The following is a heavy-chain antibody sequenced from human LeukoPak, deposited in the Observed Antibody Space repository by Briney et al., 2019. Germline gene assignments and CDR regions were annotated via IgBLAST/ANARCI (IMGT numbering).Heavy chain of an antibody. V-gene: IGHV3-23*01. Sequence: GGSLRLSCVASGFTFSSYAMSWVRQAPGKGLEWVSGISGSGGTTYYADSVKGRFTMSRDNSKNTLYLQMNSLRAEDTAVYYCAKDSYYDTSGYEFDYWGQGILATVSS. CDR2: ISGSGGTT. D-gene: IGHD3-22*01. J-gene: IGHJ4*02. CDR1: GFTFSSYA. CDR3: AKDSYYDTSGYEFDY.